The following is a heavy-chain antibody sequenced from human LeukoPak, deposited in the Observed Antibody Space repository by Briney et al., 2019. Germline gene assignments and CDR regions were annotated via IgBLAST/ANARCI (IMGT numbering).Heavy chain of an antibody. V-gene: IGHV1-46*01. J-gene: IGHJ6*02. CDR1: GYTFTSYY. CDR2: INPSGGST. CDR3: ARDMEGYCSSTSCYEDHYYYGMDV. Sequence: ASVKVSFKASGYTFTSYYMHWVRQAPGRGLEWMGIINPSGGSTSYAQKFQGRVTMTRDTSTSTVYMELSSLRSEDTAVYYCARDMEGYCSSTSCYEDHYYYGMDVWGQGATVTVSS. D-gene: IGHD2-2*01.